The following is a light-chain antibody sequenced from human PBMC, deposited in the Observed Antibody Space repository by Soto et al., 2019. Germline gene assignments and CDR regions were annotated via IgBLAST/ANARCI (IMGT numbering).Light chain of an antibody. CDR1: SSDIGGFYY. CDR3: SSYSSSSTFYV. J-gene: IGLJ1*01. V-gene: IGLV2-14*01. CDR2: QVS. Sequence: QSFLTQPASVSGSPGQSITISCTGTSSDIGGFYYVSWYQHHPDKDPKLMIYQVSNRPSGVSNRFSGSKSGNTASLTISGLQAEDEADYFCSSYSSSSTFYVFGAGTKVTVL.